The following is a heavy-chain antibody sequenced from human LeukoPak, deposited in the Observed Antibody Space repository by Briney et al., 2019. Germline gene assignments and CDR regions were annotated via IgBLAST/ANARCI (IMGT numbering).Heavy chain of an antibody. CDR1: GFTFSSFD. V-gene: IGHV3-13*04. Sequence: GGSLRLSCAASGFTFSSFDMHWVRQVTGKGLEWVSGIGPGGNTNYVGSVKGRFTISRENAKNSLHLQMNSLRAGDTAVYYCARGHCSSTTSCPTGDYYYFGMDVWGQGTTVTASS. J-gene: IGHJ6*02. CDR2: IGPGGNT. CDR3: ARGHCSSTTSCPTGDYYYFGMDV. D-gene: IGHD2-2*01.